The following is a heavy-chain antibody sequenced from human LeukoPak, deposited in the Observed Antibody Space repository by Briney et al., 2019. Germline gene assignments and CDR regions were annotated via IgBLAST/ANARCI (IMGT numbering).Heavy chain of an antibody. CDR3: TRQYSSSWVIDY. J-gene: IGHJ4*02. V-gene: IGHV3-49*04. CDR2: IRNKAYGGTT. Sequence: GGSLRLSCTTSGFTFGDYDLTWVRQAPGRGLEWVCFIRNKAYGGTTEYAASVKGRFTISRDDSKSIAFLRMNSLTTEDTAVYYCTRQYSSSWVIDYWGQGTLVTVSS. CDR1: GFTFGDYD. D-gene: IGHD6-13*01.